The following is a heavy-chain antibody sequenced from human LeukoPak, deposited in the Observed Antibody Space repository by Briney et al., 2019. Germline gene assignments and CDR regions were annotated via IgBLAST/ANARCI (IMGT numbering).Heavy chain of an antibody. Sequence: PGRSLRLSCAASGFTFSSYGMHWVRQAPGEGLEWVAVISYDGSNKYYADSVKGRSTISRDNSKNTLYLQMNSLRAEDTAVYYCAASAWDYWGQGTLVTVSS. D-gene: IGHD3-10*01. CDR2: ISYDGSNK. CDR1: GFTFSSYG. J-gene: IGHJ4*02. V-gene: IGHV3-30*03. CDR3: AASAWDY.